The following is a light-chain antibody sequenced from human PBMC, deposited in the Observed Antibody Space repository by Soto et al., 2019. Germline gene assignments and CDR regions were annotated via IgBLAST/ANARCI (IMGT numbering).Light chain of an antibody. J-gene: IGKJ2*01. CDR2: KAS. CDR1: QSISSW. Sequence: DIQMTQSPSTLSASVGDRVTITCRASQSISSWLAWYQQKPGKAPKLLIYKASSLESGVPSRFSGSGSGTEFTLTISSLQPDDFASYYCQQYNTYPYTFGQGTKLEIK. V-gene: IGKV1-5*03. CDR3: QQYNTYPYT.